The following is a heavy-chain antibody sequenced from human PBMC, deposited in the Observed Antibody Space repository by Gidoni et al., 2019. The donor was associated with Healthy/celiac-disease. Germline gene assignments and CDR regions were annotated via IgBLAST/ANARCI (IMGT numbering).Heavy chain of an antibody. CDR2: T. CDR3: TRDGPPTTCLGIAVAGTVNAFDL. V-gene: IGHV3-49*02. D-gene: IGHD6-19*01. Sequence: TEYAASVKGRFTISRDDSKSIAYLQMNSLKTEDTAVYYCTRDGPPTTCLGIAVAGTVNAFDLWGQGTMVTVSS. J-gene: IGHJ3*01.